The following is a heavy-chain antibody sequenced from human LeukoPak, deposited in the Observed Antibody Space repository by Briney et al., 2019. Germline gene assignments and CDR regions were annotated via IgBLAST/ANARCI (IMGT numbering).Heavy chain of an antibody. CDR2: IYDSGST. V-gene: IGHV4-59*01. CDR1: GGSISSYY. J-gene: IGHJ3*02. D-gene: IGHD3-10*01. Sequence: ASETLSLTRTVSGGSISSYYWNWIRQPPGKGLEWIGYIYDSGSTNYNPSLKSRVTISVDTSRNQFSLKLSSVTAADTAVYYCARDSGVGFDIWGQGTMVTVSS. CDR3: ARDSGVGFDI.